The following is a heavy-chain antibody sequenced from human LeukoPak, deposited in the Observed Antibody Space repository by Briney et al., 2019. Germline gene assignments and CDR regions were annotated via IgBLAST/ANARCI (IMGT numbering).Heavy chain of an antibody. CDR1: GFTFSSYS. Sequence: GSLRLSCAASGFTFSSYSMNWVRQAPGKGLEWVSSISSSSSYIYYADSVKGRFTISRDNAKNSLYLQMNSLRAEDTAVYYCARVPPGIAAAEYDYWCQGTLVTVSS. V-gene: IGHV3-21*01. D-gene: IGHD6-13*01. CDR2: ISSSSSYI. CDR3: ARVPPGIAAAEYDY. J-gene: IGHJ4*02.